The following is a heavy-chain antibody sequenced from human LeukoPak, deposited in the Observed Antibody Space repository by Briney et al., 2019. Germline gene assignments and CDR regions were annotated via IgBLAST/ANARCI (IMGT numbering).Heavy chain of an antibody. V-gene: IGHV1-2*02. CDR1: GYTFSAQY. D-gene: IGHD1-26*01. J-gene: IGHJ4*02. CDR3: AKEGYDGSYFRLDF. Sequence: ASVKVSCKASGYTFSAQYIHWVRQAPGQGLEWMRWINPKSGDTNYAQKFQVRVTMTRDTSISTAYMELSRLRSDDTAVYYCAKEGYDGSYFRLDFWGQGTLVTVSS. CDR2: INPKSGDT.